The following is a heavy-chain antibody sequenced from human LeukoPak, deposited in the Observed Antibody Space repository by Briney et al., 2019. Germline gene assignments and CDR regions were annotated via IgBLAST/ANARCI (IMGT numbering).Heavy chain of an antibody. CDR1: GGSLNSYY. D-gene: IGHD3-10*01. CDR3: ARVWFGDPSGAFDI. V-gene: IGHV4-59*08. CDR2: IYYSGST. Sequence: SETLSLTCTVSGGSLNSYYWSWIRQPPGKGLEWIGYIYYSGSTNYNPSLKSRVTISLDTSKNQFSLKLTSVTAVDTAVYYCARVWFGDPSGAFDIWGQATMVTVSS. J-gene: IGHJ3*02.